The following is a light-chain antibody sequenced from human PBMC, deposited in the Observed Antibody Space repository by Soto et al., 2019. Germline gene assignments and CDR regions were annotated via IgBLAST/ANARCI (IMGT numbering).Light chain of an antibody. Sequence: EIVMTQSPVTLYVSPGERATLSCRASQSVSSNLAWYQQRPGQAPRPLSHGASTRATGIPARFSSSGSGTEFTLTITSLQSEDFAVYYCQQYNNWWTFGQGTKVEIK. CDR2: GAS. V-gene: IGKV3-15*01. CDR1: QSVSSN. CDR3: QQYNNWWT. J-gene: IGKJ1*01.